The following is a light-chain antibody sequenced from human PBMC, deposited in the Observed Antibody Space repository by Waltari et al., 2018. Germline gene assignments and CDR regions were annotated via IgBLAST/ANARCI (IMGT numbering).Light chain of an antibody. Sequence: DIQMTQSPSSLSASVGDRVTITCQASQDISNYLNWYQQKPGKSPKLLIQDASNLETGVPSRFSGSGSGTDFTFTISSLQPEDIATYYCQQYDNLPATFGQGTRLEIK. CDR2: DAS. CDR1: QDISNY. V-gene: IGKV1-33*01. CDR3: QQYDNLPAT. J-gene: IGKJ5*01.